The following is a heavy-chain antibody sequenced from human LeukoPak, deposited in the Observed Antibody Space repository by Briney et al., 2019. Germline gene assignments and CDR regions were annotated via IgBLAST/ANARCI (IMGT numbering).Heavy chain of an antibody. V-gene: IGHV4-38-2*02. Sequence: SETLSLTCAVSDYSITSDYYWGWIRPPPGKGLEWIGSIYHSGSTYYNPSLKSRLTVSVDTSKNHFSLKLTSVAAADTAVYYCAREGSTSGTNWFDPWGQGTLVTVSS. CDR2: IYHSGST. CDR3: AREGSTSGTNWFDP. CDR1: DYSITSDYY. J-gene: IGHJ5*02. D-gene: IGHD3-10*01.